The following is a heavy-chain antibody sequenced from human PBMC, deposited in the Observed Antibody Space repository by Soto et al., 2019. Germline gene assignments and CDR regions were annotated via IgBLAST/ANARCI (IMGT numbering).Heavy chain of an antibody. J-gene: IGHJ6*02. Sequence: ASVKVSCKASGYTFTSYAMHWVRQAPGQRLEWMGWINAGNGNTKYSQKFQGRVTITRDTSASTAYMELSSLRSEDTAVYYCARGASYYYDSSGYYVGHCYYYGMDVWGQGTTVTVSS. D-gene: IGHD3-22*01. CDR2: INAGNGNT. CDR3: ARGASYYYDSSGYYVGHCYYYGMDV. CDR1: GYTFTSYA. V-gene: IGHV1-3*01.